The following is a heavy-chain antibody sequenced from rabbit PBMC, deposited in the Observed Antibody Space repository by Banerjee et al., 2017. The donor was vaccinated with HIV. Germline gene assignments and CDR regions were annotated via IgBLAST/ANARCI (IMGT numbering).Heavy chain of an antibody. D-gene: IGHD8-1*01. CDR1: GFDFSSNA. CDR2: IYNFDSTGT. J-gene: IGHJ6*01. Sequence: QQQLEESGGGLVKPGGTLTLTCKASGFDFSSNAMCWVRQAPGKGPEWIACIYNFDSTGTGYASWAKGRFTISKTSSTTVTLQMTSLTAADTATYFCARGGVGTTYPYGGMDLWGQGTLVTDS. V-gene: IGHV1S45*01. CDR3: ARGGVGTTYPYGGMDL.